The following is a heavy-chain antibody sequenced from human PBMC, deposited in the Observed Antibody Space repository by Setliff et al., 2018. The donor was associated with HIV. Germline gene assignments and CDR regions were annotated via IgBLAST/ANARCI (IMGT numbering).Heavy chain of an antibody. D-gene: IGHD6-6*01. Sequence: ASVMVSCKASGYTFTSYYMHWVRQAPGQGLEWMGIINPSSGSTTYAQKYQGRVTMTRDTSTSTVYMELSSLRSEDTAVYYCARDPAPSSSASYFQHWGQGTPVTVSS. CDR1: GYTFTSYY. V-gene: IGHV1-46*01. J-gene: IGHJ1*01. CDR2: INPSSGST. CDR3: ARDPAPSSSASYFQH.